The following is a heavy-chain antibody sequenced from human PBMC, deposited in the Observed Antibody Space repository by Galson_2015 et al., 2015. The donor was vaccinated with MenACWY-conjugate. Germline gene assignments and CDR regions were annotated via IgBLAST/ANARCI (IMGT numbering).Heavy chain of an antibody. CDR2: VRRGGGGT. CDR3: ARDSEEKTNSHIDHYFDY. J-gene: IGHJ4*02. V-gene: IGHV3-23*01. D-gene: IGHD1/OR15-1a*01. CDR1: GFSFSTYA. Sequence: SLRLCCAASGFSFSTYAIHWVRQAPGKGLAWESSVRRGGGGTYYADSVKGRFTISRDKCTNAVSLQMYSLRADDTAVYYCARDSEEKTNSHIDHYFDYWGQGTLVTVSS.